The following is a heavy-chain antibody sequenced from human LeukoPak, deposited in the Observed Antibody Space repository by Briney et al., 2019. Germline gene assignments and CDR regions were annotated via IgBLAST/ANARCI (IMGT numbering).Heavy chain of an antibody. CDR2: ISSGSTI. Sequence: GGSLRLSCAASGFTFSSYEMNWVRQAPGKGLEWVSYISSGSTIYYADSVKGRFTISRDNAKNSLYLQMNSLRAEDTAVYYCARRTIVATRDWFDPWGQGTLVTVSS. D-gene: IGHD5-12*01. CDR1: GFTFSSYE. CDR3: ARRTIVATRDWFDP. J-gene: IGHJ5*02. V-gene: IGHV3-48*03.